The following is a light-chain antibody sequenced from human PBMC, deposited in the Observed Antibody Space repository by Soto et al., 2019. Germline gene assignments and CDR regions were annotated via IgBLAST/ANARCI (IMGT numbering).Light chain of an antibody. CDR3: QQYNNWTPYT. Sequence: EIVMTQSPATLSVSPGERATLSCRASQSVSSNLAWYQQKPGQAPRLLIYGAYTRATCIPARFSGSGSGTECTLTISSLQSEDFAVYYCQQYNNWTPYTFGQGNKLAIK. CDR1: QSVSSN. CDR2: GAY. J-gene: IGKJ2*01. V-gene: IGKV3-15*01.